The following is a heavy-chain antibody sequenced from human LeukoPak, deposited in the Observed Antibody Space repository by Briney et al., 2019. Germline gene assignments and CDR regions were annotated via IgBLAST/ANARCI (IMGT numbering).Heavy chain of an antibody. V-gene: IGHV1-69*01. CDR1: GGTFSSYA. CDR2: IIPIFGTA. CDR3: AGDSSGWDAFDI. Sequence: SVKVSCKASGGTFSSYAISWVRQAPGQGLEWMGGIIPIFGTANYAQKFQGRVTITADESTSTAYMELSSLRSEDTAVYYCAGDSSGWDAFDIWGQGTMVTVSS. D-gene: IGHD3-22*01. J-gene: IGHJ3*02.